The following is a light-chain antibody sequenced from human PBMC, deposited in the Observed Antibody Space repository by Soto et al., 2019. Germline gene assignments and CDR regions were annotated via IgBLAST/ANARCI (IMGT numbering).Light chain of an antibody. CDR2: GAS. CDR3: QQYGSSPWT. J-gene: IGKJ1*01. Sequence: ETVLTQSPGTLSLSPGERATLSCRASQTIRSNYLAWYRQTPGQPPRLLIYGASNRATGIAERFSGSGSATDFTVIISRLEPEDFAMYYCQQYGSSPWTFGEGTKVEIK. CDR1: QTIRSNY. V-gene: IGKV3-20*01.